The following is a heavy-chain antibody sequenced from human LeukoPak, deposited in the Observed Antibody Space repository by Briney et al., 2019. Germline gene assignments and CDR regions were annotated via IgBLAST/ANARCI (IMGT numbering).Heavy chain of an antibody. V-gene: IGHV4-39*01. D-gene: IGHD3-16*02. Sequence: SETLSLTCTVPGGSISSPTYYWAWIRQPPGQELEWIKTIHHSGSTYDNPSLKSRFTMSVDTSKNQFFLNLSSVTAADTAVYYCARLGGYHDPPDYWGQGTLVTVSS. J-gene: IGHJ4*02. CDR3: ARLGGYHDPPDY. CDR1: GGSISSPTYY. CDR2: IHHSGST.